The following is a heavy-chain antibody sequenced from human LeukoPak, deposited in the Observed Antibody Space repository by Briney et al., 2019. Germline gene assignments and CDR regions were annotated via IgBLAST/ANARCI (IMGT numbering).Heavy chain of an antibody. CDR1: GFTFSSYA. CDR3: AKSPLRYSSSWGIDY. V-gene: IGHV3-23*01. D-gene: IGHD6-13*01. J-gene: IGHJ4*02. Sequence: HPGGSLRLSCAASGFTFSSYAMHWVRQAPGKGLEWVSAISGSGGSTYYADSVKGRFTISRDNSKNTLYLQMNSLRAEDTAVYYCAKSPLRYSSSWGIDYWGQGTLVTVSS. CDR2: ISGSGGST.